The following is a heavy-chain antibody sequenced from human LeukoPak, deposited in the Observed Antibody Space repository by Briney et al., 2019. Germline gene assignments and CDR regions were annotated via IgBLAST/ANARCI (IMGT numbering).Heavy chain of an antibody. CDR2: IGPHSSAT. V-gene: IGHV1-2*02. D-gene: IGHD2/OR15-2a*01. CDR3: AREGNGLLSKDFDY. J-gene: IGHJ4*02. CDR1: GFTFTDYY. Sequence: ASMKVSCKSSGFTFTDYYIHWVRQAPGQGLEWMGYIGPHSSATSSPQEFQGRVTMTRDMSMSTAYMELTRLTSDDTAVYYCAREGNGLLSKDFDYWGQGTLATVSS.